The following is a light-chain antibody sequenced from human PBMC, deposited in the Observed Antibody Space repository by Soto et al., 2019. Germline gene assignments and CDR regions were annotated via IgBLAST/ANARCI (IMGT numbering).Light chain of an antibody. CDR2: AAS. J-gene: IGKJ2*01. CDR3: QQSYSTPV. V-gene: IGKV1-39*01. Sequence: DIQMTQSPSSLSASVGDRVTITCRASQSISSYLNWYQQKPGKAPKLLIYAASSLQSGVPSRFSGSESGTDFTLTISSLQPEDSATYYCQQSYSTPVFGQGTKLEIK. CDR1: QSISSY.